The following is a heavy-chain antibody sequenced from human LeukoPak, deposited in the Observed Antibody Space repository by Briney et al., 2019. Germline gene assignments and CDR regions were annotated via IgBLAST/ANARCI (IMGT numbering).Heavy chain of an antibody. D-gene: IGHD5-24*01. CDR3: ARLVEMATIWYFDY. J-gene: IGHJ4*02. V-gene: IGHV4-59*01. Sequence: SETLSLTCTVSGGSISSYYWSWIRQPPGKELEWIGYIYYSGSTNYNPSLKSRVTISVDTSKNQFSLKLSSVTAADTAVYYCARLVEMATIWYFDYWGQGTLVTVSS. CDR2: IYYSGST. CDR1: GGSISSYY.